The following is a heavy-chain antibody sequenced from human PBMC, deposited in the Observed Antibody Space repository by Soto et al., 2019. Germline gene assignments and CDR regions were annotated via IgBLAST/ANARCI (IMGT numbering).Heavy chain of an antibody. CDR2: IYTSGST. CDR3: ARGYQLLLGIYYYYGMDV. CDR1: GGSISSYY. J-gene: IGHJ6*02. Sequence: PSETLSLTCTVSGGSISSYYWSWIRQPAGKGLEWIGRIYTSGSTSYNPSLKSRVTMSVDTSKNQFSLKLSSVTAADTAVYYCARGYQLLLGIYYYYGMDVWGQGTTVTVSS. D-gene: IGHD2-2*01. V-gene: IGHV4-4*07.